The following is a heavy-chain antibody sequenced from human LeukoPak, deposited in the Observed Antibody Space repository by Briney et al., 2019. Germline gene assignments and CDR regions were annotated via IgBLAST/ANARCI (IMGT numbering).Heavy chain of an antibody. CDR2: INTQNGNT. J-gene: IGHJ4*02. V-gene: IGHV1-18*01. CDR3: ARGDLASCSSNSCYEGRD. CDR1: GYTFTSCG. D-gene: IGHD2-2*01. Sequence: ASVEVSFKCAGYTFTSCGISWVRQAPGQGLGWMGCINTQNGNTAHQKLQGRVTMTTVTSTSTAYMELRSLRSDDTAVYYCARGDLASCSSNSCYEGRDWGQGTLVTVSS.